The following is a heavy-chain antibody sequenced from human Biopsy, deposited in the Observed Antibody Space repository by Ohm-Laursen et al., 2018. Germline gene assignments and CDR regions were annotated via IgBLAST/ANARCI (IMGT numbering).Heavy chain of an antibody. CDR3: ARGSNDFGGLYFPR. CDR1: GGSFTGHY. J-gene: IGHJ4*02. D-gene: IGHD4-23*01. Sequence: GTLSLTCTVSGGSFTGHYWSWIGQPPGKGLEWIGHISYTGYTSYNASLKSRVTISVDTSRNHFSLRLSSLTAADTAVYYCARGSNDFGGLYFPRWGQGTLLTVSS. V-gene: IGHV4-59*11. CDR2: ISYTGYT.